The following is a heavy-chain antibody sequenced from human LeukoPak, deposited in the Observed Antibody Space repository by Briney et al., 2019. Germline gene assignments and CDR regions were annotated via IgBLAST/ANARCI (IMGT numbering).Heavy chain of an antibody. V-gene: IGHV4-61*02. CDR3: ARAGDRCSSTSCYSWFDP. D-gene: IGHD2-2*01. CDR1: GGSISSGSYY. J-gene: IGHJ5*02. CDR2: IYTSGST. Sequence: SQTLSLTCTVSGGSISSGSYYCSWIRQPAGKGLEWIGRIYTSGSTNYNPSLKSRATISVDTSKNQFSLKLSSVTAADTAVYYCARAGDRCSSTSCYSWFDPWGQGTLITVSS.